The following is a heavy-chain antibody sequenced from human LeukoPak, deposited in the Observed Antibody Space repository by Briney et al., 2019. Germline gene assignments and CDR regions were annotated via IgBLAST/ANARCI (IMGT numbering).Heavy chain of an antibody. D-gene: IGHD3-22*01. CDR1: GSSISSRSYY. Sequence: ETLSLTCTVSGSSISSRSYYWGWIRQPPGKGLEGIGCIYYTGSTYYNPSLKSRVTISVDTSKNQFSLRLNSVTAADTAVYYCARRQGFDSSGYWGQGTLVTVSS. CDR2: IYYTGST. V-gene: IGHV4-39*01. J-gene: IGHJ4*02. CDR3: ARRQGFDSSGY.